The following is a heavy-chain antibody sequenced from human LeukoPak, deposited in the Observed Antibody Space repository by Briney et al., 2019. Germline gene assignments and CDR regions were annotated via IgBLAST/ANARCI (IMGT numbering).Heavy chain of an antibody. CDR1: GFTVSSNY. V-gene: IGHV3-66*01. CDR2: IYSGGST. CDR3: AKRDEYDSSVAY. D-gene: IGHD3-22*01. J-gene: IGHJ4*02. Sequence: GGSLRLSCAASGFTVSSNYMSWVRQAPGKGLEWVSVIYSGGSTYYADSVKGRFTISRDNSKNTVDLQMNSLRAEDTAVYYCAKRDEYDSSVAYWGQGTLVNVS.